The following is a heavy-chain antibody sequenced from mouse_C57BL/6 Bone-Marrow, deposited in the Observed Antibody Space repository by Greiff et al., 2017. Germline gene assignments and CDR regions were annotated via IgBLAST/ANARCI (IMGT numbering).Heavy chain of an antibody. CDR1: GFTFSSYG. D-gene: IGHD2-4*01. CDR3: ARLGLRQFDY. V-gene: IGHV5-6*01. J-gene: IGHJ3*01. CDR2: ISSGGSYT. Sequence: EVQLVESGGDLVKPGGSLKLSCAASGFTFSSYGMSWVRQTPDKRLEWVATISSGGSYTYYPDSVKGRFTISRDNAKNTLYLQMSSLKSEDTAMYYCARLGLRQFDYWGQGTLVTVSA.